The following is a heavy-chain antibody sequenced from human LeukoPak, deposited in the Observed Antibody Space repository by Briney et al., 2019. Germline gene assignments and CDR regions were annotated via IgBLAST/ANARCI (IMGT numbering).Heavy chain of an antibody. CDR1: GFTFSDYY. D-gene: IGHD6-13*01. Sequence: GGSLRLSCAASGFTFSDYYMSWIRQALGKGLEWVSYISSSGSTIYYADSVKGRFTISRDNAKNSLYLQMNSLRAEDTAVYYCARTPDWYSSSWYAFDYWGQGTLVTVSS. V-gene: IGHV3-11*01. CDR3: ARTPDWYSSSWYAFDY. J-gene: IGHJ4*02. CDR2: ISSSGSTI.